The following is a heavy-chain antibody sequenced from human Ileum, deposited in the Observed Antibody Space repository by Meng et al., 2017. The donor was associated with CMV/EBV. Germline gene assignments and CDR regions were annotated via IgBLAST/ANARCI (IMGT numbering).Heavy chain of an antibody. CDR1: GGSITSGNYY. D-gene: IGHD2-15*01. J-gene: IGHJ4*02. Sequence: QWHFQRSGPGLVRPSQTLSLTCTVSGGSITSGNYYWSWIRQPPGRGLEWIGYIYYSGSPYYKPSLKSRVTISLDTSKNQFSLNLRSVTATDSAVYYCVRQVVAASFDYWGQGALVTVSS. V-gene: IGHV4-30-4*08. CDR2: IYYSGSP. CDR3: VRQVVAASFDY.